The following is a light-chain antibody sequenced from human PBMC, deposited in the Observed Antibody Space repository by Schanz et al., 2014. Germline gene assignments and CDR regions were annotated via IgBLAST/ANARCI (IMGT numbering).Light chain of an antibody. Sequence: QSALTQPPSASGSPGQSVAISCTGTSSDVGGYNYVSWYQHHPGKAPKLMIYEVSNRPSGVPDRFSGSKSGNRASLTISGLQAEDEADYYCSSYTSSSTWVFGGGTKLTVL. CDR1: SSDVGGYNY. CDR3: SSYTSSSTWV. CDR2: EVS. V-gene: IGLV2-18*02. J-gene: IGLJ3*02.